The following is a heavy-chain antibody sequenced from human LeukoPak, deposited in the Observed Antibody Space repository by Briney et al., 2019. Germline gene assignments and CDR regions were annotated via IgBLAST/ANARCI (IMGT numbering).Heavy chain of an antibody. CDR1: GGSISSGDYY. Sequence: SETLSLTCTVSGGSISSGDYYWSWIRQPPGKGLEWIGYIYYSGSTYYNPSLKSRVTISVDTSKNQFSLKLSSVTAADTAVYYCARGVAQGYYYYYYYMDVWGKGTTVTVSS. CDR2: IYYSGST. V-gene: IGHV4-30-4*08. CDR3: ARGVAQGYYYYYYYMDV. D-gene: IGHD2-15*01. J-gene: IGHJ6*03.